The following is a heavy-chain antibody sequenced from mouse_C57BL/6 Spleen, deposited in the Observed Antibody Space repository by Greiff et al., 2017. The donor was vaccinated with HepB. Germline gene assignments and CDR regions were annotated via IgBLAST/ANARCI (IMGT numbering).Heavy chain of an antibody. CDR2: IDPSDSYT. CDR3: ASYSNYYAMDY. V-gene: IGHV1-59*01. D-gene: IGHD2-12*01. J-gene: IGHJ4*01. CDR1: GYTFTSYW. Sequence: QVHVKQPGAELVRPGTSVKLSCKASGYTFTSYWMHWVKQRPGQGLEWIGVIDPSDSYTNYNQKFKGKATLTVDTSSSTAYMQLSSLTSEDSAVYYCASYSNYYAMDYWGQGTSVTVSS.